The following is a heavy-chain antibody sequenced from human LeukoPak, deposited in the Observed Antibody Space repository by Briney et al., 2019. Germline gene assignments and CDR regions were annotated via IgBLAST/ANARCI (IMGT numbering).Heavy chain of an antibody. V-gene: IGHV4-30-2*01. CDR1: GGSISSGGYS. Sequence: SQTLSLTCAVSGGSISSGGYSWSWIRQPPGKGLEWIGYIYHSGSTYYNPSLKGRVTISVDRSKNQFSLKLSSVTAADTAVYYCARDGRVYYDSSGPGGYWGQGTLVTVSS. J-gene: IGHJ4*02. CDR2: IYHSGST. CDR3: ARDGRVYYDSSGPGGY. D-gene: IGHD3-22*01.